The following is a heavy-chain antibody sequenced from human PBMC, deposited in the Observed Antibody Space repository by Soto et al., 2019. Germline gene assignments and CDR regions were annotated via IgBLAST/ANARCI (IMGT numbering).Heavy chain of an antibody. CDR1: GYTFTNYG. Sequence: ASVKVSCKASGYTFTNYGISWVRQAPGQGLEWMGWISAYNGNTNFAQKLQGRVTMTTDTSTSTAYMELRSLRSDDTAVYYCARGVGSGSYYNQYNWFDPWGQGPLVTVSS. D-gene: IGHD3-10*01. CDR3: ARGVGSGSYYNQYNWFDP. V-gene: IGHV1-18*01. CDR2: ISAYNGNT. J-gene: IGHJ5*02.